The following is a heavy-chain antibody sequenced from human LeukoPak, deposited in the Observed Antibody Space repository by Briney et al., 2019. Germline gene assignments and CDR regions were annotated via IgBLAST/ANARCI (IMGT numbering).Heavy chain of an antibody. V-gene: IGHV4-59*01. CDR3: ARGRYSSGWYPYYFDY. D-gene: IGHD6-19*01. CDR1: GGSISTYY. CDR2: IYYSGST. J-gene: IGHJ4*02. Sequence: SETLSLTCTVSGGSISTYYWSWIRQPPGKGLEWIRSIYYSGSTNYNPSLKSRVTISVDTSKNQFSLKLSSVTAADTAVYYCARGRYSSGWYPYYFDYWGQGTLVTVSS.